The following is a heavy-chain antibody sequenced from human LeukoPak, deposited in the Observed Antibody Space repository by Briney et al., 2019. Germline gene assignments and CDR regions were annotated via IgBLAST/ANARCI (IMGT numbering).Heavy chain of an antibody. Sequence: ASVKVSXKVSGYTLTELSMHWVRQAPGKGLEWIGGFDPEDGETIYAQKFQGRVTMTEDTSTDTAYMELSSLRSEDTAVYYCATWSSLGELSTFDYWGQGTLVTVSS. CDR3: ATWSSLGELSTFDY. J-gene: IGHJ4*02. V-gene: IGHV1-24*01. D-gene: IGHD3-16*02. CDR2: FDPEDGET. CDR1: GYTLTELS.